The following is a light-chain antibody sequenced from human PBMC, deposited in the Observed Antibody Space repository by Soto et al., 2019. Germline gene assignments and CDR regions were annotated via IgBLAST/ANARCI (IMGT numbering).Light chain of an antibody. J-gene: IGKJ2*01. CDR2: TAY. CDR3: QQYYNWPLEYT. CDR1: QSVSRK. Sequence: EIVMTQSPGTLYVSPGERVTLSCRASQSVSRKVAWYQQKPGQPRRLLIFTAYLRATGVPARFSGSGSGTEVTVTISSLQSEDVAGYWCQQYYNWPLEYTFGQGTKLEI. V-gene: IGKV3-15*01.